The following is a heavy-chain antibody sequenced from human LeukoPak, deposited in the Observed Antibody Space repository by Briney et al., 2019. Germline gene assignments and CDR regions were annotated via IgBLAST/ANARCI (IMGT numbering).Heavy chain of an antibody. CDR3: ARDYHSSRDYYYYYMDV. CDR1: GYTFTSYG. CDR2: ISAYNGNT. D-gene: IGHD6-13*01. Sequence: ASVKVSCKASGYTFTSYGISWVRQAPGLGLEWMGWISAYNGNTNYAQKLQGRVTMTTDTSTSTAYMELRSLRSDDTAVYYCARDYHSSRDYYYYYMDVWGKGTTVTVSS. J-gene: IGHJ6*03. V-gene: IGHV1-18*01.